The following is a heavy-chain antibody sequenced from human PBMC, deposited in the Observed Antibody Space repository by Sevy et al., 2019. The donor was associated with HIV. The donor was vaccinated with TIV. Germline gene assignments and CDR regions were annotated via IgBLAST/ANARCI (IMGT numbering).Heavy chain of an antibody. CDR2: FSGSGGST. CDR1: GFTFSSYA. J-gene: IGHJ4*02. D-gene: IGHD3-3*01. Sequence: GGSLRLSCAASGFTFSSYAMSWVRQAPGKGLECVSAFSGSGGSTSYADALKGRFTISRDNSKNTLYLQMNSLRAEDTAVYYCANTYNYDFWSGPVDYWGQGTLVTVSS. V-gene: IGHV3-23*01. CDR3: ANTYNYDFWSGPVDY.